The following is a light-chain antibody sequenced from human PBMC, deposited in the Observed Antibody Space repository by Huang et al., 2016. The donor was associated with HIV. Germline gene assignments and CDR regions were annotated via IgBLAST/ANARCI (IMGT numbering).Light chain of an antibody. CDR1: HSLSSN. CDR2: DAS. V-gene: IGKV3-15*01. CDR3: QQYNNWPPEIT. Sequence: EIVMTQSPATLSVSPGERATLSCRASHSLSSNLAWYQQKPGQAPRLLIYDASTRATVIPARFSGSGSGTEFSLTISSLQSEAFAVYYCQQYNNWPPEITFGQGTRLDIK. J-gene: IGKJ5*01.